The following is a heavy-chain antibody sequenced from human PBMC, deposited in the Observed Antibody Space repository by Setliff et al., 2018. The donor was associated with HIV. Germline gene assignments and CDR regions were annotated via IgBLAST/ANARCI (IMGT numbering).Heavy chain of an antibody. CDR2: INPSGGTT. J-gene: IGHJ3*02. V-gene: IGHV1-46*01. CDR1: GYTFTSYG. CDR3: ARDGKRDDAFDI. Sequence: ASVKVSCKASGYTFTSYGISWVRQAPGQGLEWMGIINPSGGTTTYAQKFQGRVTMTRDTSTSTVYMELSSLRSEDTAVYYCARDGKRDDAFDIWGQGTMVTVSS.